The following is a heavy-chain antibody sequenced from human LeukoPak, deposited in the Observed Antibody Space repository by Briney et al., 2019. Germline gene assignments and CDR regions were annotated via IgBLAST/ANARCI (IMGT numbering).Heavy chain of an antibody. D-gene: IGHD3-3*01. CDR3: ARDYQYYDFWSGYRGFDP. J-gene: IGHJ5*02. CDR2: IYTSGST. Sequence: SETLSLTCTVSGGSISSYYWSWIRQPAGKGLEWIGRIYTSGSTNYNPSLKSRVTMSVDTSKNQFSLKLSSVTAADMAVYYCARDYQYYDFWSGYRGFDPWGQGTLVTVSS. V-gene: IGHV4-4*07. CDR1: GGSISSYY.